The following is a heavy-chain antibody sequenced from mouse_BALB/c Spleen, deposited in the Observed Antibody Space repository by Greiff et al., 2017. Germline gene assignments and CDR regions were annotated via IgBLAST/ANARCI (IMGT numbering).Heavy chain of an antibody. J-gene: IGHJ4*01. D-gene: IGHD1-1*01. CDR1: GYSFTGYF. Sequence: EVQLQQSGPELVKPGASVKISCKASGYSFTGYFMNWVKQSHGKSLEWIGRINPYNGDTFYNQKFKGKATLTVDKSSSTAHMELLSLTSEDSAVYYCGTGYYGSSYAMDYWGQGTSVTVSS. CDR2: INPYNGDT. CDR3: GTGYYGSSYAMDY. V-gene: IGHV1-37*01.